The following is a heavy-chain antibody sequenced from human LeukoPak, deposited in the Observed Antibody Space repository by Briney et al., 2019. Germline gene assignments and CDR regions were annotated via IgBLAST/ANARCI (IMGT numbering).Heavy chain of an antibody. J-gene: IGHJ4*02. CDR2: IYYSGST. V-gene: IGHV4-39*01. CDR1: GGSISSSSYY. CDR3: ARLIGVPAAMWDY. Sequence: SETLSLTCTVSGGSISSSSYYWGWIRQPPGEGLEWNGSIYYSGSTYYNPSLKSRVTISVDTSKNQFSLKLSSVTAADTAVYYCARLIGVPAAMWDYWGQGTLVTVSS. D-gene: IGHD2-2*01.